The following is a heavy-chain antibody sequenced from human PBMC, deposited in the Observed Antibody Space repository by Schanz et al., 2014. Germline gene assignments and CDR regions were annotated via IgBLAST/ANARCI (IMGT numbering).Heavy chain of an antibody. J-gene: IGHJ4*02. V-gene: IGHV1-18*01. CDR2: ISGYTGDT. D-gene: IGHD6-13*01. CDR1: GYDFHIYA. Sequence: QILLVQPGPEVKKPGASVTVSCKASGYDFHIYAYSWVRQAPGQGPEWIGWISGYTGDTKYAQKFQHRVNMTTDRTTSTVYMELRSLRFDDTAVYYCVASTWHGDYWGLGTLVTVSS. CDR3: VASTWHGDY.